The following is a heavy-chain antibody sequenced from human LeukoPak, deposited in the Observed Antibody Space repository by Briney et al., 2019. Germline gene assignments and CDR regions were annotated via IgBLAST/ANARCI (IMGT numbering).Heavy chain of an antibody. Sequence: SETLSLTCAVSGYSISSIYFWGWIRQPPGKGLEYIGNIRHSGTTYYNPSLKSRVTISIDTSKNQFSLKLSSVTAADTAVYYCARVRYYDDSGYYYDFDYWGQGTLVTVSS. V-gene: IGHV4-38-2*01. D-gene: IGHD3-22*01. CDR1: GYSISSIYF. CDR2: IRHSGTT. J-gene: IGHJ4*02. CDR3: ARVRYYDDSGYYYDFDY.